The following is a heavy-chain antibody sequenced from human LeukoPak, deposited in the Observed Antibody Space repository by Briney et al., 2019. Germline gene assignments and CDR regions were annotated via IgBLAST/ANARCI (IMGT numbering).Heavy chain of an antibody. CDR3: ARGYYYDSSGYSS. D-gene: IGHD3-22*01. J-gene: IGHJ5*02. Sequence: SVKVSCKASGFTFSTSAVQWVRQARGQRLEWIGWIVVGNGNTNYAQKFQGRVTITRNILTSTAYMELSSLRSEDTAVYYCARGYYYDSSGYSSWGQGTLVTVSS. V-gene: IGHV1-58*01. CDR1: GFTFSTSA. CDR2: IVVGNGNT.